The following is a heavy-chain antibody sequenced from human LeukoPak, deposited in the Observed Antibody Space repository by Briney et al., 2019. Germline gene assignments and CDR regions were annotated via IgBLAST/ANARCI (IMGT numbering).Heavy chain of an antibody. CDR1: GFTFSDYS. J-gene: IGHJ4*02. CDR2: ITSSSSYI. Sequence: GGSLRLSCAASGFTFSDYSMNWVRQAPGRGLEWVSSITSSSSYIYYADSVKGRFTISRDNAKNSLYLQMNSLRAEDTAVYYCARAHPGDYSDFQFDYWGQGPLVTVSS. V-gene: IGHV3-21*01. CDR3: ARAHPGDYSDFQFDY. D-gene: IGHD4-11*01.